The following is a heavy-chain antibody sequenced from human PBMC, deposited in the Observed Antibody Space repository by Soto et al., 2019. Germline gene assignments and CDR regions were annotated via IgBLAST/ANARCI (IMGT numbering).Heavy chain of an antibody. CDR1: GGTFRSFA. J-gene: IGHJ5*02. CDR2: IIPIFGTA. Sequence: QVQLVQSGAEVKRPGSSVKVSGKPPGGTFRSFAITGGQQAPGQGLEWMGGIIPIFGTANYAQKFQGRVTITADESTSTAYMELSSLRSEDTAVYYCARDRGPSSGYYPYWFDPWGQGTLVTVSS. V-gene: IGHV1-69*12. D-gene: IGHD3-22*01. CDR3: ARDRGPSSGYYPYWFDP.